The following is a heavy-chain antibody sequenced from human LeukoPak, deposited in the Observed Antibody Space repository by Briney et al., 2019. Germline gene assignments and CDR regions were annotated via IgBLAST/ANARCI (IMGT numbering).Heavy chain of an antibody. CDR2: INHSGST. Sequence: KPSETLSLTCAVYGGSFSGYYWSWIRQPPGKGLEWIGEINHSGSTNYNPSLKSRVTISVDTSKNQISLNLRSVTAADTAVYYCARAKVPAAPEYYYYMDVWGKGTTVTVSS. CDR1: GGSFSGYY. V-gene: IGHV4-34*01. J-gene: IGHJ6*03. CDR3: ARAKVPAAPEYYYYMDV. D-gene: IGHD2-2*01.